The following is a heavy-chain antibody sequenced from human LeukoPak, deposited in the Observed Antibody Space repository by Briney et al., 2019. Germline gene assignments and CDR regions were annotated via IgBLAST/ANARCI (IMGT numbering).Heavy chain of an antibody. D-gene: IGHD6-19*01. CDR2: IYTSGST. CDR3: ARGRSGWYRPYFDY. V-gene: IGHV4-61*05. CDR1: GGSISSSSYY. J-gene: IGHJ4*02. Sequence: SETLSLTCTVSGGSISSSSYYWGWIRQPPGKGLEWIGRIYTSGSTNYHPSLKSRVTISVDTSKNQFSLKLSSVTAADTAVYYCARGRSGWYRPYFDYWGQGTLVTVSS.